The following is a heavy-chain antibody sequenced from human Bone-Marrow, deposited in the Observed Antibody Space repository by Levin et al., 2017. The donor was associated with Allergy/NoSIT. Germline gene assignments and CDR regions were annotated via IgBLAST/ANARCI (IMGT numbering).Heavy chain of an antibody. V-gene: IGHV3-15*07. D-gene: IGHD4-23*01. J-gene: IGHJ4*02. CDR3: TTDSGFYGGNSK. Sequence: GESLKISCAASGFTFSNAWMNWVRQAPGKGLEWVGRIKSKTDGGTTDYAAPVKGRFTISRDDSKNTLYLQMNSLKTEDTAVYYCTTDSGFYGGNSKWGQGTLVTVSS. CDR2: IKSKTDGGTT. CDR1: GFTFSNAW.